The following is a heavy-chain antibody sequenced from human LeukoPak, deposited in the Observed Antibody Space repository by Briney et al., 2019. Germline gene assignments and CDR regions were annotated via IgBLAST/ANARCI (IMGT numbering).Heavy chain of an antibody. CDR2: ISSSSSYT. D-gene: IGHD3-9*01. J-gene: IGHJ4*02. V-gene: IGHV3-11*06. CDR3: ARGPIYDILTGYYISYFDY. CDR1: GFTFSDYY. Sequence: GGSLRLSCAASGFTFSDYYMSWIRQAPGKGLEWVSYISSSSSYTNYADSVKGRFTISRDNAKNSLSLQMNSLRAEDTAVYYCARGPIYDILTGYYISYFDYWGQGTLVTVSS.